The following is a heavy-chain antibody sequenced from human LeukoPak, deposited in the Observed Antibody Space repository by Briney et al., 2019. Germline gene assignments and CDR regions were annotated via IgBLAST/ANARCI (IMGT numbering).Heavy chain of an antibody. CDR3: ARNSYSSGWHPDPGFDY. CDR1: GYTFTSYD. Sequence: ASVKVSCKASGYTFTSYDINWVRQATGQGLEWMGWMNPNSGNTGYAQKFQGRVTITRNTSISTAYMELSSLRSEDTAVYYCARNSYSSGWHPDPGFDYWGQGTLVTVSS. D-gene: IGHD6-19*01. CDR2: MNPNSGNT. J-gene: IGHJ4*02. V-gene: IGHV1-8*03.